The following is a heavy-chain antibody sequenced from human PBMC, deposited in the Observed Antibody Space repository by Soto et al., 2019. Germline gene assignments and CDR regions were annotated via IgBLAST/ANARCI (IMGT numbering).Heavy chain of an antibody. V-gene: IGHV1-69*04. CDR3: ARDAVEPPYYYDSSGYWTRLDY. Sequence: SVKVSCKASGSSFSSYTISWVRQAPGQGLEWMGRTIPILGIPNYAQKFQGRVTITADKSTSTAYMELSSLRSEDTAVYYCARDAVEPPYYYDSSGYWTRLDYWGQGTLVTVSS. CDR1: GSSFSSYT. CDR2: TIPILGIP. D-gene: IGHD3-22*01. J-gene: IGHJ4*02.